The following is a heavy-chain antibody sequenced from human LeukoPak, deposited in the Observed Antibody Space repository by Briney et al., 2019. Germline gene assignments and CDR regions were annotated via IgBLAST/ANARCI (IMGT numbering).Heavy chain of an antibody. Sequence: ASVRVSCKASGYTFTSYYMHWVRQAPGQGLEWMGIINPSGGSTSYAQKFQGRVTMTRDTSTSTVYMELSSLRSEDTAVYHCARVRQQWLTIDYWGQGTLVTVSS. CDR1: GYTFTSYY. J-gene: IGHJ4*02. CDR3: ARVRQQWLTIDY. D-gene: IGHD6-19*01. CDR2: INPSGGST. V-gene: IGHV1-46*03.